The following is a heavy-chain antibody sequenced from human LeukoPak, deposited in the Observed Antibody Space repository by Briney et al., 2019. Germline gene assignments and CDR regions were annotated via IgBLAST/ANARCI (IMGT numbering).Heavy chain of an antibody. D-gene: IGHD3-10*01. Sequence: PGRSLRLSCAASGFTFDDYAMHWVRQAPGKGLEWVSGISWNSDSIGYADSVKGRFTISRDNSKNTLYLQMNSLRAEDTAVYYCAAGITMVRGVITPPHYFDYWGQGTLVTVSS. CDR2: ISWNSDSI. V-gene: IGHV3-9*01. CDR1: GFTFDDYA. CDR3: AAGITMVRGVITPPHYFDY. J-gene: IGHJ4*02.